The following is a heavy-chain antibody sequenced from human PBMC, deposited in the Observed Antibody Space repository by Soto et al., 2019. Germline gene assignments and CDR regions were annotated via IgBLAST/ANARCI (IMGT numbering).Heavy chain of an antibody. Sequence: HPGGSLRLSCAASGSTFSDHYMDWVRQAPGKGLEWVGRTRNKANSYTTEYAASVKGRFTISRDDSKNSLYLQMNSLKTEDTAVYYCARETVRYDYVWGSYRYTPGTFDYWGQGTLVTVSS. CDR2: TRNKANSYTT. CDR3: ARETVRYDYVWGSYRYTPGTFDY. J-gene: IGHJ4*02. D-gene: IGHD3-16*02. CDR1: GSTFSDHY. V-gene: IGHV3-72*01.